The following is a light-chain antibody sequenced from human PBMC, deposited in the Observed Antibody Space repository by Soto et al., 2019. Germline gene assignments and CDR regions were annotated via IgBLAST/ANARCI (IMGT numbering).Light chain of an antibody. CDR3: QQSYSTPRT. J-gene: IGKJ1*01. Sequence: DIQMTQSPPSLSASVGDRVTITCRASQSISSYLNWYQQKPGKAPKLLIYAASSLQSGVPSRFRGSGSGTDFTLTISSLQPEDFATYYCQQSYSTPRTFGQGTKVDIK. V-gene: IGKV1-39*01. CDR1: QSISSY. CDR2: AAS.